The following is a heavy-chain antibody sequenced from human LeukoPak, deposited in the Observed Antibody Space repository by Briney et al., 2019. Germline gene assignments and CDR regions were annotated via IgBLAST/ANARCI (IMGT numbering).Heavy chain of an antibody. V-gene: IGHV3-30*03. CDR2: ISYDGSNK. CDR3: ARPGTAAGLYYFDY. J-gene: IGHJ4*02. D-gene: IGHD6-25*01. Sequence: GGSLRLSCAASGFTFSSYGMHWVRQAPGKGLEWVAVISYDGSNKYYADSVKGRFTISRDNSKNTLYLQMNSLRAEDTAVYYCARPGTAAGLYYFDYWGQGTLVTVSS. CDR1: GFTFSSYG.